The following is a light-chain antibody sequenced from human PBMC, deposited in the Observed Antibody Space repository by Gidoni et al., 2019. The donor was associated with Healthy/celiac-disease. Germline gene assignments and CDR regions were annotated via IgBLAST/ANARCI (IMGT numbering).Light chain of an antibody. V-gene: IGKV3-15*01. CDR2: GAS. CDR1: QSVSSN. J-gene: IGKJ4*01. CDR3: QQYNNWPLT. Sequence: EIVMTQSPATLSVSPGERATLSCRASQSVSSNLAWYQQKPGQAPRLLIYGASTRATGIPGRFSGSGSGTEFTLTISSLQSEDFEVYYCQQYNNWPLTFGGGTKVEIK.